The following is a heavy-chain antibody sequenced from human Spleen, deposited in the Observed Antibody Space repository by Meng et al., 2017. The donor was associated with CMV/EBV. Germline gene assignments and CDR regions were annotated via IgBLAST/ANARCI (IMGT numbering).Heavy chain of an antibody. CDR2: IYTSGST. Sequence: HVQLQESGPGLVTPSQTLSLTCAVSGGSISSGSYYWSWIRQPAGKGLEWIGRIYTSGSTNYNPSLKSRVTISVDTSKTQFSLKLSSVTAADTAVYYCASERLGELSPFDYWGQGTLVTVSS. J-gene: IGHJ4*02. CDR3: ASERLGELSPFDY. CDR1: GGSISSGSYY. V-gene: IGHV4-61*02. D-gene: IGHD3-16*02.